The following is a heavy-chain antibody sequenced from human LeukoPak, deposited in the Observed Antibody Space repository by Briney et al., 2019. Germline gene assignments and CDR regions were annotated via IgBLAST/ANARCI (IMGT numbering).Heavy chain of an antibody. J-gene: IGHJ4*02. D-gene: IGHD3-3*01. CDR2: INPNSGGT. CDR1: GYTFTSYG. V-gene: IGHV1-2*02. CDR3: ARGRDFWSGYSGY. Sequence: ASVKVSCKASGYTFTSYGISWVRQAPGQGLEWMGWINPNSGGTNYAQKFQGRVTMTRDTSISTAYMELSRLRSDDTAVYYCARGRDFWSGYSGYWGQGTLVTVSS.